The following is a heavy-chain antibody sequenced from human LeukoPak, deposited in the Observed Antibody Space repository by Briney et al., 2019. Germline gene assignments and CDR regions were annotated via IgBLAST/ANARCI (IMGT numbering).Heavy chain of an antibody. Sequence: VASVNVSCKASGYTFTSYYMHWVRQAPGQGLEWMGIINPSGGSTSYAQTFQGRVTMTRDTSTSTVYMELSSLRSEDTAVYYCARYTMVRGVPLYYFDYWGQETLVTVSS. J-gene: IGHJ4*02. CDR1: GYTFTSYY. CDR3: ARYTMVRGVPLYYFDY. D-gene: IGHD3-10*01. CDR2: INPSGGST. V-gene: IGHV1-46*01.